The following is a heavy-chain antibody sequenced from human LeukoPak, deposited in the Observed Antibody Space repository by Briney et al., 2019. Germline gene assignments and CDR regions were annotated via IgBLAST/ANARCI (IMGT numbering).Heavy chain of an antibody. CDR3: ARKEGIYFDY. J-gene: IGHJ4*02. V-gene: IGHV4-39*01. Sequence: PSETLSLTCAVSGGSISSSSYYWGWIRQPPGKGLEWIGSIYYSGSTYYNPSLKSRVTISVDTSKNQFSLKLSSVTAADTAVYYCARKEGIYFDYWGQGTLVTVSS. CDR1: GGSISSSSYY. CDR2: IYYSGST. D-gene: IGHD3-10*01.